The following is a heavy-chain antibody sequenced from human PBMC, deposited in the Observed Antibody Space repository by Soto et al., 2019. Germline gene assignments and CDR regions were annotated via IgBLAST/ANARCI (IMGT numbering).Heavy chain of an antibody. D-gene: IGHD3-3*01. J-gene: IGHJ6*02. V-gene: IGHV4-59*01. Sequence: NPSETLSLTCTLSGGSIISYYWSWVRQPPGKGLEWIGYIYYSGSTNYNPSLKSRVTISVDTSKNQFSLKLSSVTAADTAVYYCARSYYDFWSGYSVALYYGMDVWGQGTTVTVSS. CDR1: GGSIISYY. CDR2: IYYSGST. CDR3: ARSYYDFWSGYSVALYYGMDV.